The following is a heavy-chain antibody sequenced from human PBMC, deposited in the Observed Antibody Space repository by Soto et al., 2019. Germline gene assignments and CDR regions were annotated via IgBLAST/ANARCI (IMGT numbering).Heavy chain of an antibody. Sequence: SETLSLTCTVSGGSISSGDYYWIWIRHPPGKGLEWIGYIYYSGSTYYNPSLKSRVTISVDTSKNQFSLKLSSVTAADMAVYYCARGAGGYSGYDSRFDYWGQGALVTVSS. J-gene: IGHJ4*02. CDR3: ARGAGGYSGYDSRFDY. CDR2: IYYSGST. CDR1: GGSISSGDYY. D-gene: IGHD5-12*01. V-gene: IGHV4-30-4*01.